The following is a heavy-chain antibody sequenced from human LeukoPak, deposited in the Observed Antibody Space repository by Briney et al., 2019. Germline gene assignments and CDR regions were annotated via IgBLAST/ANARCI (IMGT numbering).Heavy chain of an antibody. D-gene: IGHD3-10*01. CDR2: INPNSGGT. CDR3: ASLYYGSGSLVDY. V-gene: IGHV1-2*06. Sequence: ASVKVSCKASGYTFTGYYMHWVRQAPGQGLEWMGRINPNSGGTNYAQKFQGRVTMTRDTSISTAYMELSRLRSYDTAVYYCASLYYGSGSLVDYWGQGTLVTVSS. J-gene: IGHJ4*02. CDR1: GYTFTGYY.